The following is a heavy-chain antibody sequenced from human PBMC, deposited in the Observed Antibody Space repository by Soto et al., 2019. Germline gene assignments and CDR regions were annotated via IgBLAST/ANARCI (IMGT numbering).Heavy chain of an antibody. CDR2: ISAYNGNT. CDR3: ARESSSSCHDY. V-gene: IGHV1-18*01. J-gene: IGHJ4*02. D-gene: IGHD6-13*01. Sequence: QVQLVQYGAEVKKTGASVKVSCKASGYTCTTYGISWVRQAPVQGLEGMGWISAYNGNTNYARKLQGRVTMTTDTSTSTADMELRSLRSDDTAVYDCARESSSSCHDYWGQGTRVTVSS. CDR1: GYTCTTYG.